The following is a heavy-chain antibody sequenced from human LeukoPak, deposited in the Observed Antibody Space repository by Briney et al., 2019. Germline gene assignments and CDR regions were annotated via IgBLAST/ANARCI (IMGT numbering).Heavy chain of an antibody. CDR1: GFTFSSYW. Sequence: PGGSLRLSCAASGFTFSSYWMHWVRQPPGEGLVWVSRINVEGSRTDYADSVRGRFTISRDNVKNTLYLQMNSLTAEDTAVYYCVRSMSGRNDLWGQGTLVTVSS. J-gene: IGHJ5*02. CDR3: VRSMSGRNDL. V-gene: IGHV3-74*01. CDR2: INVEGSRT. D-gene: IGHD3-3*01.